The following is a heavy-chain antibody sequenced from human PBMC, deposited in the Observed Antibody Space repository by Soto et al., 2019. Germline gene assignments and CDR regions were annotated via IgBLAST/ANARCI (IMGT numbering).Heavy chain of an antibody. CDR1: GGSMRSGDYS. CDR2: IYYSGNT. CDR3: AIGAGNHYGSGSLFDY. V-gene: IGHV4-30-2*01. D-gene: IGHD3-10*01. J-gene: IGHJ4*02. Sequence: QLQLQESGSGLVKPSQTLSLTCAVSGGSMRSGDYSWSWIRQPPGKGLEWIGYIYYSGNTCYNPYLKSRVTLSVDRSKNQFSLKLGSVTAAESAVYYFAIGAGNHYGSGSLFDYRGQGILVTVSS.